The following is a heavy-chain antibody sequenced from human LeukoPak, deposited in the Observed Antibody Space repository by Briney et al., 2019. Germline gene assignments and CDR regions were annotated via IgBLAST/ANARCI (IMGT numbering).Heavy chain of an antibody. D-gene: IGHD5-18*01. CDR1: GFTVSSNY. CDR3: ARDNRGGYSYGSVDY. J-gene: IGHJ4*02. Sequence: GGSLRLSCAASGFTVSSNYMSWVRQAPGKGLEWVSYISSSGSTIYYADSVKGRFTISRDNAKNSLYLQMNSLRAEDTAVYCCARDNRGGYSYGSVDYWGQGTLVTVSS. CDR2: ISSSGSTI. V-gene: IGHV3-11*04.